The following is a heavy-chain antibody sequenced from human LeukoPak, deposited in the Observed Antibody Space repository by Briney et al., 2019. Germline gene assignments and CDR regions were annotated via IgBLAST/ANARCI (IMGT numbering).Heavy chain of an antibody. J-gene: IGHJ4*02. CDR3: AKDVRYFDWLFQSPTLDY. CDR1: GFTFSSYG. Sequence: GGSLRLSCAASGFTFSSYGMHWVRQAPGKGLEWVAVISYDGSNKYCADSVKGRFTISRDNSKNTLYLQMNSLRAEDTAVYYCAKDVRYFDWLFQSPTLDYWGQGTLVTVSS. V-gene: IGHV3-30*18. CDR2: ISYDGSNK. D-gene: IGHD3-9*01.